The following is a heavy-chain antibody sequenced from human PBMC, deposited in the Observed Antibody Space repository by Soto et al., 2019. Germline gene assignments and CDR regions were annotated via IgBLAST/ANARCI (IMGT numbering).Heavy chain of an antibody. D-gene: IGHD4-4*01. CDR1: GYSFTSYG. Sequence: ASVKVSCKASGYSFTSYGMSWVRQAPGQGLEWMGWISTYNGNTNYAQKFQDRVTLTTDTSTTTAFMELTSLRSDDTAVYYCARSPSMSTLTTGWFDPWG. CDR2: ISTYNGNT. J-gene: IGHJ5*02. V-gene: IGHV1-18*01. CDR3: ARSPSMSTLTTGWFDP.